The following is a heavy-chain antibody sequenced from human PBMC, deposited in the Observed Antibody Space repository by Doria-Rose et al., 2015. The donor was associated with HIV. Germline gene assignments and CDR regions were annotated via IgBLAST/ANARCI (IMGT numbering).Heavy chain of an antibody. CDR3: AKAPIIGPKYYFYMDV. D-gene: IGHD3-3*01. V-gene: IGHV3-9*01. CDR2: TSWDSGAK. Sequence: VQLVQSGGGLVQPGRSLRLSCVGSGFSFESYAMHWVRLAPGKGLEWVAGTSWDSGAKGNADSVDCRFTISRDNAKKSVYLEMRSLRPEDTAFYYCAKAPIIGPKYYFYMDVWGKGTSVTVSS. CDR1: GFSFESYA. J-gene: IGHJ6*03.